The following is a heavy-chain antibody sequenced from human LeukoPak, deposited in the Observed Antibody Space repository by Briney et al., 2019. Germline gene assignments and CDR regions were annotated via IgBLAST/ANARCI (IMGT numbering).Heavy chain of an antibody. Sequence: GGSLRLSCAASGFPFSSYFMSWVRQGPGKGLEWVSTISGSSSTYYADSVKGRFTISRDNSKNTLYLQVNSLRAEDTAVYYCARYCSGVSCFRGFDYWGQGTLVTVSS. CDR1: GFPFSSYF. J-gene: IGHJ4*02. D-gene: IGHD2-15*01. CDR2: ISGSSST. V-gene: IGHV3-23*01. CDR3: ARYCSGVSCFRGFDY.